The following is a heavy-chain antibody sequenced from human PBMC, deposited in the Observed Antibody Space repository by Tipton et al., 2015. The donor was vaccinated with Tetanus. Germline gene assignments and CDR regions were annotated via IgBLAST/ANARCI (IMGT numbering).Heavy chain of an antibody. CDR1: GFTVSSNH. Sequence: SLRLSCAVSGFTVSSNHMSWVRQAPGKGLEWVSIVYSGGSTFFADSVKGRFTISRDNSKNMLYLQMDSVRREDMAVYYCARDRDGGWSFDYWGQGTLVTVSS. D-gene: IGHD6-19*01. CDR2: VYSGGST. CDR3: ARDRDGGWSFDY. V-gene: IGHV3-66*01. J-gene: IGHJ4*02.